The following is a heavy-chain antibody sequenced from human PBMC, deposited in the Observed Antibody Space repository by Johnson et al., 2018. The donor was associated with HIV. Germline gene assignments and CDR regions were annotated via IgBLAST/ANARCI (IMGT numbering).Heavy chain of an antibody. V-gene: IGHV3-30*04. CDR3: ARDRPIAPFDI. J-gene: IGHJ3*02. D-gene: IGHD3-22*01. Sequence: MLLVESGGGLVQPGGSLRLSCAASGFTFSDYAMHWVRQAPGKGLEWVAVISYDGSNKYYADSVKGRFTISRDNSKNTLYLQMNSLRAEDTAVYYCARDRPIAPFDIWGQGTMVTVSS. CDR1: GFTFSDYA. CDR2: ISYDGSNK.